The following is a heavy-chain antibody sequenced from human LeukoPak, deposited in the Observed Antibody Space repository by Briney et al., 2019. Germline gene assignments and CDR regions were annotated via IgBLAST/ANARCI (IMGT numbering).Heavy chain of an antibody. CDR1: GFTFSSYI. V-gene: IGHV3-48*01. J-gene: IGHJ3*02. CDR3: ARDGVYSSSPHDAFDI. CDR2: ISSSSSTI. Sequence: VGSLRLSSAASGFTFSSYIMNSVRQAPRKGLGWVSYISSSSSTIYYAESVKGRFTISRDNDKNSLYLQMNSLRAEDTAVYYCARDGVYSSSPHDAFDIWGQGTMVTVSS. D-gene: IGHD6-13*01.